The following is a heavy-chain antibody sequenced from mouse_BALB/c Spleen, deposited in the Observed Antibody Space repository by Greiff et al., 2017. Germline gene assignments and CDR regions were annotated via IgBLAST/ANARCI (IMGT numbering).Heavy chain of an antibody. CDR3: ARGGYDYLFDY. J-gene: IGHJ2*01. V-gene: IGHV5-17*02. CDR1: GFTFSSFG. Sequence: EVKLMESGGGLVQPGGSRKLSCAASGFTFSSFGMHWVRQAPEKGLEWVAYISSGSSTIYFADTVKGRFTISRDNPKNTLFLQMTSLRSEDTAMYYCARGGYDYLFDYWGQGTTLTVSS. D-gene: IGHD2-4*01. CDR2: ISSGSSTI.